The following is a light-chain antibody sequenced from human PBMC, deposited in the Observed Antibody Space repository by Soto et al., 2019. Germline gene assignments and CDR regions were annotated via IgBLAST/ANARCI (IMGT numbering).Light chain of an antibody. CDR3: QQRNAWPPKYT. CDR1: QSVSTY. J-gene: IGKJ2*01. Sequence: EVVLTQSPATLSLSPGERATLSCRASQSVSTYLAWYQHKPGQAPRLLIYDASTRATGIPARFSGSGSGTDFTLTISSLEPEDFAVYYCQQRNAWPPKYTFGQGTKPEIK. CDR2: DAS. V-gene: IGKV3-11*01.